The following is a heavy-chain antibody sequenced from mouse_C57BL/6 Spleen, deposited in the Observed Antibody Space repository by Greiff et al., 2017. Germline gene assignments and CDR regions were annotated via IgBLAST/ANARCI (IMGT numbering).Heavy chain of an antibody. D-gene: IGHD2-4*01. CDR2: IHPNNGGT. CDR1: GYTFTDYN. V-gene: IGHV1-18*01. J-gene: IGHJ4*01. Sequence: VQLKQSGPELVKPGASVKIPCKASGYTFTDYNMDWVKQSHGKSLEWIGDIHPNNGGTIYNQKFKGKATLTVDKSSSTAYMELRSLTSEDAAVYYGARGHYDYVYYAMDDWGQGTSVTVAS. CDR3: ARGHYDYVYYAMDD.